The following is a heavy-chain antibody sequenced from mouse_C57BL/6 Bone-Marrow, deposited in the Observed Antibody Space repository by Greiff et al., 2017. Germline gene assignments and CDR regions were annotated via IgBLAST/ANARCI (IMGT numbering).Heavy chain of an antibody. J-gene: IGHJ3*01. CDR2: INPGSGGT. CDR3: ARSACDETWFAY. Sequence: QVQLQQSGAELVRPGTSVKVSCKASGYAFTNYLIEWVKQRPGQGLEWIGVINPGSGGTNYNEKFKGKATMTADKSSSTAYMQLSSLTSEDSAVSFCARSACDETWFAYWGQGTLVTVTA. D-gene: IGHD1-2*01. V-gene: IGHV1-54*01. CDR1: GYAFTNYL.